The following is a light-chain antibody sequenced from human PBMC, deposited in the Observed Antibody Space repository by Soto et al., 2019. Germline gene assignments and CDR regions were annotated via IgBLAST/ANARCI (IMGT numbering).Light chain of an antibody. V-gene: IGKV1-39*01. CDR2: TAS. J-gene: IGKJ4*01. Sequence: DIQITQSPSSLSASVGDRVTITCRASQTTSSYLTWYQQKPGKAPKLLIYTASSLHSGVPSRFTGDGSGTDFTLTISSLQPDDFATYNCQQSYTTPWTFGEGTRVEIK. CDR3: QQSYTTPWT. CDR1: QTTSSY.